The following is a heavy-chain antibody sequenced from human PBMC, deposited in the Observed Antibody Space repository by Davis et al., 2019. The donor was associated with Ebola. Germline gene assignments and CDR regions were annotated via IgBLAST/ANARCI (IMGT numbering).Heavy chain of an antibody. J-gene: IGHJ4*02. CDR2: ISAYNGDT. CDR1: GYTFTSYG. CDR3: ARGRSMVATQVGLRY. V-gene: IGHV1-18*01. D-gene: IGHD5-12*01. Sequence: ASVKVSCKASGYTFTSYGISWVRQAPGQGLEWMGWISAYNGDTNYAQKLQGRVTMTTDTSTSTAYMELRSLRSDDTAVYYCARGRSMVATQVGLRYWGQGTLVTVSS.